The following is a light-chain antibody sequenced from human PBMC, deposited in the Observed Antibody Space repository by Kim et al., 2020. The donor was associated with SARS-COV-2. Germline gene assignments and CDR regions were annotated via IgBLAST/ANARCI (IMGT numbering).Light chain of an antibody. CDR1: QGISSY. V-gene: IGKV1-8*01. CDR2: AAS. CDR3: QQYYSYPIT. J-gene: IGKJ5*01. Sequence: GSTGDRVNITCRASQGISSYLAWYQQKPAKAPKLLIYAASTLQSGVPSRFSGSGSGTDFTLTISCLQSEDFAIYYCQQYYSYPITFGQGTRLEIK.